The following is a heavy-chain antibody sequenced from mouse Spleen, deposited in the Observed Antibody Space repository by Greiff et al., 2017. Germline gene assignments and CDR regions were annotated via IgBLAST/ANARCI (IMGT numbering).Heavy chain of an antibody. CDR3: TKEGYGKDAMDY. CDR2: IDPETGGT. V-gene: IGHV1-15*01. Sequence: VQLQQSGAELVRPGASVTLSCKASGYTFTDYEMHWVKQTPVHGLEWIGAIDPETGGTAYNQKFKGKAILTADKSSSTAYMELRSLTSEDSAVYYCTKEGYGKDAMDYWGQGTSVTVSS. D-gene: IGHD2-1*01. J-gene: IGHJ4*01. CDR1: GYTFTDYE.